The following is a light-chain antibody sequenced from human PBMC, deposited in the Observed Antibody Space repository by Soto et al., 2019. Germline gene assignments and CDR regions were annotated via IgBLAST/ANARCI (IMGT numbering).Light chain of an antibody. CDR1: ISNIRAGYD. Sequence: QSVLTQPPSVSGAPGQRVTISCTGSISNIRAGYDVHWYQQLPGRAPKLLIYGNSNRPSGVPDRFSGSKSGTSASLAITGLQAEDEADYYCQSYDSSLSGSGVFGTGTKVTVL. CDR3: QSYDSSLSGSGV. CDR2: GNS. J-gene: IGLJ1*01. V-gene: IGLV1-40*01.